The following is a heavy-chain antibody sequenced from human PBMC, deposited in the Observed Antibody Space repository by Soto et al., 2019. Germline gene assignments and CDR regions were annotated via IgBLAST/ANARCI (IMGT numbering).Heavy chain of an antibody. D-gene: IGHD3-22*01. V-gene: IGHV5-51*01. Sequence: GESLKISCKGSGYSFTSYWIAWVRQMPAKGLEWMGIIYPGDSNTKYSPSFQGQVAFSADKSISTAFLQWSTLKASDTAIYYCARIGQGSLYDSNGHFSLVHGMDVWGQGTTVTVSS. J-gene: IGHJ6*02. CDR2: IYPGDSNT. CDR3: ARIGQGSLYDSNGHFSLVHGMDV. CDR1: GYSFTSYW.